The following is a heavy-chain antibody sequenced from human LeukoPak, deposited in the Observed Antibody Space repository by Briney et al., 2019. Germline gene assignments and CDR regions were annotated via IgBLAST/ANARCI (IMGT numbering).Heavy chain of an antibody. CDR2: IYSGGGT. J-gene: IGHJ4*02. V-gene: IGHV3-66*01. CDR1: GFTVSSNY. CDR3: ARAAAAGPFDY. D-gene: IGHD6-13*01. Sequence: GGSLRLSCAASGFTVSSNYMSWVRQAPGKGLEWVSVIYSGGGTYYADSVKGRFTISRDNSKNTLYLQMTSLRAEDTAVYYCARAAAAGPFDYWGQGTLVTVSS.